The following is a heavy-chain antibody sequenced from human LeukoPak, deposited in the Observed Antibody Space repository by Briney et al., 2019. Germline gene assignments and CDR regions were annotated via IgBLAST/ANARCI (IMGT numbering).Heavy chain of an antibody. J-gene: IGHJ6*03. V-gene: IGHV1-18*01. CDR2: ISTYNGNT. CDR1: GYTFTSHG. Sequence: ASVKVSCKASGYTFTSHGISWVRQAPGQGLEWTGWISTYNGNTNYAQKLQGRVTMTTDTSTSTAYMELRSLRSDDTAVYYCARVPMIVPDYYYYYYMDVWGKGTTVTVSS. CDR3: ARVPMIVPDYYYYYYMDV. D-gene: IGHD3-22*01.